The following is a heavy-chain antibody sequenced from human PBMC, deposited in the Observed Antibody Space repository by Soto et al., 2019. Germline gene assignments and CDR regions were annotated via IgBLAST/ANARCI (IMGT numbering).Heavy chain of an antibody. CDR3: ARVPTYSGMDV. CDR2: IYYSGST. D-gene: IGHD2-21*01. CDR1: GGSISSGDYY. J-gene: IGHJ6*02. Sequence: SETLSLTCTVSGGSISSGDYYWSWIRQPPGKGLEWIGYIYYSGSTYYNPSLKSRVTISVDTSKNQFSLKLSSVTAADTAVYYCARVPTYSGMDVWGQGTTVTVSS. V-gene: IGHV4-30-4*01.